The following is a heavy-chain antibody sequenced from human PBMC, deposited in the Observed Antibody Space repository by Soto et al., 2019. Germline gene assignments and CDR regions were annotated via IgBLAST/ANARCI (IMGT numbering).Heavy chain of an antibody. CDR3: ARTGYYDFWSGYSRYYYGMDV. CDR2: IKQDGSEK. J-gene: IGHJ6*02. CDR1: GFTFSSYW. D-gene: IGHD3-3*01. V-gene: IGHV3-7*03. Sequence: LRLSCAASGFTFSSYWMSWVRQAPGKGLEWVANIKQDGSEKYYVDSVKGRFTISRDNAKNSLYLQMNSLRAEDTAVYYCARTGYYDFWSGYSRYYYGMDVWGQGTTVTAS.